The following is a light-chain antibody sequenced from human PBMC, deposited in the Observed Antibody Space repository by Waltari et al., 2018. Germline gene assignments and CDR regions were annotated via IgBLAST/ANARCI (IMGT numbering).Light chain of an antibody. CDR2: KAN. CDR3: ALYMGNGICV. CDR1: SGSLSTTSY. J-gene: IGLJ3*02. V-gene: IGLV8-61*01. Sequence: QTVVTQVPSLSVSPGGTVTLTCALSSGSLSTTSYATWYQQTPGQAPRTPVYKANARSSGGPYRFAGYILGNTAALTITGAQADDESDYYCALYMGNGICVFGGGTRLTSL.